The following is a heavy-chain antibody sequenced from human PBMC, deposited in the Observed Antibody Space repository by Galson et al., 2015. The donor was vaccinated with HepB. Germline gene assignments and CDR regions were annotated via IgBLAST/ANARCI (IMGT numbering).Heavy chain of an antibody. D-gene: IGHD3-3*01. J-gene: IGHJ4*02. CDR1: GLTFSTYA. Sequence: SLRLSCAASGLTFSTYAMNWVRQAPGKGLEWVSGISGSGGSPYYADSVKGRFTISRDNSKNTLYLQMNSLRPEDTAVYSCARESFGVVNLDYWGQGTLVTVSS. CDR3: ARESFGVVNLDY. V-gene: IGHV3-23*01. CDR2: ISGSGGSP.